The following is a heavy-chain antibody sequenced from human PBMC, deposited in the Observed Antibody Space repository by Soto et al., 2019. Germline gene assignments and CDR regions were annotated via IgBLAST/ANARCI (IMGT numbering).Heavy chain of an antibody. CDR2: IDPSDSQT. V-gene: IGHV5-10-1*01. Sequence: GESLNISCEGSGYSFAGYCITWVLQKPGKGLEWMGRIDPSDSQTYYSPSFRGHVTISVTKSITTVFLQWSSLRSSDTAMYYCARQIHDSDTGPNFQYYFDSWGQGTTVTVSS. CDR1: GYSFAGYC. J-gene: IGHJ4*02. D-gene: IGHD5-18*01. CDR3: ARQIHDSDTGPNFQYYFDS.